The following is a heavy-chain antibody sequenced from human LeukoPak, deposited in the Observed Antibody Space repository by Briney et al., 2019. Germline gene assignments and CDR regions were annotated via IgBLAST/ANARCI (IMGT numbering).Heavy chain of an antibody. V-gene: IGHV3-30*04. CDR2: ISYDGSNK. CDR1: GFTFSSYA. J-gene: IGHJ6*03. CDR3: ARVSYGSGSYLSYYYYYYMDV. Sequence: GGSLRLSCAASGFTFSSYAMHWVRQAPGKGLEWVAVISYDGSNKYYADSVKGRFTISRDNSKNTLYLQMNSLRAEDTAVYYCARVSYGSGSYLSYYYYYYMDVWGKGTTDTVSS. D-gene: IGHD3-10*01.